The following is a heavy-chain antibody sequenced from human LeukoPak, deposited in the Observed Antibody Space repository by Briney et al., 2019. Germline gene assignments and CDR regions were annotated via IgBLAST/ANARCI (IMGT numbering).Heavy chain of an antibody. CDR2: TSSSSSYI. CDR1: GFTFSSYS. Sequence: PGGSLRLSCAASGFTFSSYSMNWVRQAPGKGLEWVSSTSSSSSYIYYADSVKGRFTISRDNAKNSLYLRMNSLRAEDTAVYYCAGGIVVVPAVSYGMDVWGQGTTVTVSS. CDR3: AGGIVVVPAVSYGMDV. V-gene: IGHV3-21*01. D-gene: IGHD2-2*01. J-gene: IGHJ6*02.